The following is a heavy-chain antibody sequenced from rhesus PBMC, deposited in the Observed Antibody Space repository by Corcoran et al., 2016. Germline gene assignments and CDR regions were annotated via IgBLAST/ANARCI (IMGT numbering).Heavy chain of an antibody. Sequence: QVQLQESGPGLVKPSETLSLTCAVSGGSISSGYGWSWIRQPPGKGLEWIGFIYGISGNTYYNPSLKCPGTISKEPVKDPCSLKPSSGNRADSAVDYWGRSATVAASGGIDYWVQGGLVTVSS. V-gene: IGHV4S7*01. D-gene: IGHD4-29*01. CDR1: GGSISSGYG. J-gene: IGHJ4*01. CDR3: GRSATVAASGGIDY. CDR2: IYGISGNT.